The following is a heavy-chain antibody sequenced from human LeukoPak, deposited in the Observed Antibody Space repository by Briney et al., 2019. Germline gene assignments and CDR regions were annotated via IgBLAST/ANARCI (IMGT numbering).Heavy chain of an antibody. D-gene: IGHD5-24*01. CDR3: TRGDGYNTYYFDY. Sequence: GESLKISCKGSGYIFTSYWIGWVRQLPGKGLEWMGIIYPGDSDTRYSPSFQGQVTISADKSISTAYLQWSSLKASDTAMYYCTRGDGYNTYYFDYWGQGTLVTVSS. CDR2: IYPGDSDT. V-gene: IGHV5-51*01. J-gene: IGHJ4*02. CDR1: GYIFTSYW.